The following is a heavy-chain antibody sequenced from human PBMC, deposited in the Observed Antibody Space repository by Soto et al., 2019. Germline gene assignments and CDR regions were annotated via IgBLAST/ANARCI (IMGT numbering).Heavy chain of an antibody. J-gene: IGHJ4*02. CDR1: GFTSSSYS. D-gene: IGHD3-10*01. V-gene: IGHV3-21*01. CDR2: ISSSSSYI. CDR3: ARDRPSMVRGVMDYFDY. Sequence: EVQLVESGGGLVKPGGSLRLSCAASGFTSSSYSMNWVRQAPGKGLEWVSSISSSSSYIYYADSVKGRFTISRDNAKNSLYLQMNSLRAEDTAVYYCARDRPSMVRGVMDYFDYWGQGTLVTVSS.